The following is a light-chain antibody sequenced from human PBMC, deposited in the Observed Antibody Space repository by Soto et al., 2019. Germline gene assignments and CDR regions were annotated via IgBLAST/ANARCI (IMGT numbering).Light chain of an antibody. J-gene: IGKJ2*01. CDR1: QSVSSN. Sequence: EIVMTQSPATLSVSPGERATLSCRASQSVSSNLAWYQQKPGQAPRLLIYGASTRATGIPARFSGSGSGTALTLTIISLQSEDFAVYYCQQYNNWPPYTFGQGTKLEIK. CDR2: GAS. CDR3: QQYNNWPPYT. V-gene: IGKV3-15*01.